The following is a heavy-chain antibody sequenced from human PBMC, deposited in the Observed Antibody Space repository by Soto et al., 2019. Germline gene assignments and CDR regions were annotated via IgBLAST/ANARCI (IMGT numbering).Heavy chain of an antibody. Sequence: SETLSLTCAVSDGSSSTSNWWSWVRQPPGKGLEWIGEIYHSGSTNYSPSLKSRVTISVDKSKNQFSLKLSSVTAADTAVYYCARFMTMVTNLAFDIWGQGTMVTVSS. CDR2: IYHSGST. V-gene: IGHV4-4*02. CDR1: DGSSSTSNW. J-gene: IGHJ3*02. D-gene: IGHD4-17*01. CDR3: ARFMTMVTNLAFDI.